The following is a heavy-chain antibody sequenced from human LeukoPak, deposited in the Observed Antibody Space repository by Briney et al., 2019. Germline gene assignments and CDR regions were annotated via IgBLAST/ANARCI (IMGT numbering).Heavy chain of an antibody. D-gene: IGHD2-2*01. J-gene: IGHJ4*02. V-gene: IGHV4-34*01. Sequence: SETLSLTCAVYGGSFSGYYWSWIRQPPGKGLEWIGEINHSGSTNYNPSLKSRVTISVDTSKNQFSLKLSSVTAADTAVYYCARRSIVVVPAARPFDYWGQGTLVTVSS. CDR2: INHSGST. CDR1: GGSFSGYY. CDR3: ARRSIVVVPAARPFDY.